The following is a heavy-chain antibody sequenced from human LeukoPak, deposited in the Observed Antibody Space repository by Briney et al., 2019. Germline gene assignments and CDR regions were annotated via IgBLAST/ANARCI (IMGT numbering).Heavy chain of an antibody. J-gene: IGHJ3*02. CDR2: ISGSGGST. V-gene: IGHV3-23*01. CDR3: AKGDYVTVRLGAFDI. D-gene: IGHD3-16*01. CDR1: GFTFSSYA. Sequence: GGSLRLSCAASGFTFSSYAMSWVRQAPGKGLEWVSAISGSGGSTYYADSVKGRFTISRDNSKNTPYLQMNSLRAEDTAVYYCAKGDYVTVRLGAFDIWGQGTLVTVSS.